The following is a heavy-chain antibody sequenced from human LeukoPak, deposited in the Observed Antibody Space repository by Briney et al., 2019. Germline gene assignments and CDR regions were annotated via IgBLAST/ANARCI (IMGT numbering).Heavy chain of an antibody. V-gene: IGHV4-39*01. Sequence: PSETLSLTCTVSGAPITTSNHYWGWIRQTPGKTLEWIANIYYSRHNFYNPSLKSRALISVDTSSNQFSLSLTSVTDAGTAVYYCAAPSGPTYYSPVDFWGQGTSVSVSS. CDR2: IYYSRHN. CDR1: GAPITTSNHY. CDR3: AAPSGPTYYSPVDF. J-gene: IGHJ4*02. D-gene: IGHD1-26*01.